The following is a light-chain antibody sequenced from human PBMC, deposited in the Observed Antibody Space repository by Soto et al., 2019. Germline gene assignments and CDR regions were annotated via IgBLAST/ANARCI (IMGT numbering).Light chain of an antibody. V-gene: IGKV1-39*01. CDR1: ESISTY. J-gene: IGKJ1*01. CDR3: QQSYSDPPWT. CDR2: AAS. Sequence: DIQMTQSPSSLSASVGDRVTISCRASESISTYLNWYQQKPGKAPRLLIYAASSVQTGVPPRFSGSGSGTDFTLTISSLRPEDIANYFCQQSYSDPPWTFGQGTQVDIX.